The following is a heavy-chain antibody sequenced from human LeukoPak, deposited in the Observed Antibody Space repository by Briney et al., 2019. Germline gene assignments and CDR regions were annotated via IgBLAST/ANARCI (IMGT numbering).Heavy chain of an antibody. CDR3: AKSSYYDSSGYYREYYFDY. D-gene: IGHD3-22*01. CDR1: GFTFSSYW. V-gene: IGHV3-23*01. CDR2: VSGSGGST. Sequence: GGSLRLSCAASGFTFSSYWMSWVRQAPGKGLEWVSSVSGSGGSTYYADSVKGRFTISRDNSKSTLFLQMNSLRAEDTAVYYCAKSSYYDSSGYYREYYFDYWGQGTLVTVSS. J-gene: IGHJ4*02.